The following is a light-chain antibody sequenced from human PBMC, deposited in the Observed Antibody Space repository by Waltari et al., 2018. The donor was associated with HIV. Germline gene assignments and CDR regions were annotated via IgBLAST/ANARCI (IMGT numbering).Light chain of an antibody. J-gene: IGLJ1*01. CDR3: QAWDSSTYV. Sequence: SYELTQPPSVSVSQGQTASITCSGAKLGDKYACWYQQKPGQSPVLVIYQDSKRPSGIPERFSGSNSGNTATLTISGTQAMDEADYYCQAWDSSTYVFGTGTKVTVL. CDR1: KLGDKY. CDR2: QDS. V-gene: IGLV3-1*01.